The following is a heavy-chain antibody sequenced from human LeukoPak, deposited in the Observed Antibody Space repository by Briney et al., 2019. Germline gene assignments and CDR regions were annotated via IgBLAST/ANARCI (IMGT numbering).Heavy chain of an antibody. V-gene: IGHV4-59*01. J-gene: IGHJ4*02. CDR3: ARDYGGNSNYFDY. Sequence: PSETLSLTCTVSGGSISSYYWSWIRQPPGKGLEWIGYIYHSGSTNHNPSLKSRVTISVDTSKNQFSLKLSSVTAADTAVYCCARDYGGNSNYFDYWGQGTLVTVSS. CDR1: GGSISSYY. D-gene: IGHD4-23*01. CDR2: IYHSGST.